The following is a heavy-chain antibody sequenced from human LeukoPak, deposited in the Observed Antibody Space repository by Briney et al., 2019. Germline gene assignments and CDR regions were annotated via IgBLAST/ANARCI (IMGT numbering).Heavy chain of an antibody. D-gene: IGHD6-19*01. CDR2: ISNDGGKK. CDR3: AKGWGNWYLDI. J-gene: IGHJ2*01. Sequence: SGGSLRLSCAASGFTFSSYGFHWVRQAPGKGLEWVAVISNDGGKKYYADSVKDRFTISRDNSKNTLYLQMNSLRAEDAAVYYCAKGWGNWYLDIWGRGILVTVSS. V-gene: IGHV3-30*18. CDR1: GFTFSSYG.